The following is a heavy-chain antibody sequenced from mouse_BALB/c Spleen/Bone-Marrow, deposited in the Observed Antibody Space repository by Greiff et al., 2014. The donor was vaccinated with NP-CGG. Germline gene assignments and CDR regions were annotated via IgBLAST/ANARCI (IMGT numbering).Heavy chain of an antibody. CDR2: IWPGGST. Sequence: VKLMESGPGLEESSQSLSISCTVSGFSLISYGVHWIRQRPGKGLEWQGVIWPGGSTNYNSALMSRLSISKDNSKSQVFLKMNSLQSDDTAMYYCARDLYYDYDVGAMDYWGQGTSVTVSS. J-gene: IGHJ4*01. CDR1: GFSLISYG. V-gene: IGHV2-9*02. D-gene: IGHD2-4*01. CDR3: ARDLYYDYDVGAMDY.